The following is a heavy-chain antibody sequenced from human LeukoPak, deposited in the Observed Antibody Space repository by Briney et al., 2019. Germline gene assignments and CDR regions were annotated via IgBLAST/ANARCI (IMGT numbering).Heavy chain of an antibody. D-gene: IGHD3-22*01. CDR2: VWHDGSNK. Sequence: PGRSLRLSCTAPGFTFSSYAIHWIRQAPGKGLEWVALVWHDGSNKYYADSVKGRFTISRDNSKNTLYLQMNSLRAEDTAVYYCAKDLYYYDSSGYSFFDYWGQGTLVTVSS. J-gene: IGHJ4*02. CDR1: GFTFSSYA. V-gene: IGHV3-33*06. CDR3: AKDLYYYDSSGYSFFDY.